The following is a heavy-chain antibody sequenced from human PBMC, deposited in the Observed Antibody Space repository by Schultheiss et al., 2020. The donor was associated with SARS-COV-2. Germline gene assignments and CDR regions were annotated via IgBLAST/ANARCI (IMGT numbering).Heavy chain of an antibody. CDR3: ARVMGETYYDFWSGYSTPIYYYYYYMDV. J-gene: IGHJ6*03. D-gene: IGHD3-3*01. V-gene: IGHV4-61*08. CDR2: IYYSGST. Sequence: SGPTLVKPTQTLTLTCTFSGFSLSTSGVGVGWIRQPPGKGLEWIGYIYYSGSTNYNPSLKSRVTISVDTSKNQFSLKLSSVTAADTAVYYCARVMGETYYDFWSGYSTPIYYYYYYMDVWGKGTTVTVSS. CDR1: GFSLSTSGVG.